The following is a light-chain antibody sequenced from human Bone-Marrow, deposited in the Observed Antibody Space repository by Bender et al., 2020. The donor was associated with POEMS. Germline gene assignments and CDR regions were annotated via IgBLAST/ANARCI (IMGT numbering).Light chain of an antibody. V-gene: IGLV1-40*01. CDR3: QSFDSSLSGSMT. CDR2: AYS. J-gene: IGLJ2*01. Sequence: QSVLTQPPSVSGAPGQRVTISCTGSSSNTGSGYDINWYQHLPGTAPKLLIYAYSNRRSGVPDRFSGSKSGTSASLAITGLQAEDEAVYYCQSFDSSLSGSMTFGGGTKLTVL. CDR1: SSNTGSGYD.